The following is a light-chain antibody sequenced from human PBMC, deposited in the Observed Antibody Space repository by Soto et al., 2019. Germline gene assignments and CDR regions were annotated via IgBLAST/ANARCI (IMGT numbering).Light chain of an antibody. CDR2: AAS. Sequence: TQSPSTLSASVGDRVTIACRASQSINTKYLAWYQQRPGQAPRLLIYAASSRATGIPDRFSGSGSGTDFTLTIVRLEPEDSGMFYCHKYGSSPLTFGQGTKLEIK. J-gene: IGKJ2*01. CDR1: QSINTKY. CDR3: HKYGSSPLT. V-gene: IGKV3-20*01.